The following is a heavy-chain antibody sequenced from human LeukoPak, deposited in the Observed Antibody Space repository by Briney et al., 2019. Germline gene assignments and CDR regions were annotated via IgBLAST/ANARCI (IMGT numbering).Heavy chain of an antibody. J-gene: IGHJ4*02. D-gene: IGHD2-15*01. CDR3: AREVVSVVAAYYYY. CDR2: IIPILGTA. V-gene: IGHV1-69*06. CDR1: GATFSRYA. Sequence: SVKVSCKASGATFSRYAASWVRQAPGQGLEWMGGIIPILGTANYAQKFQGRVTITADKSTSTGYMELSSLRSEDTAVYYCAREVVSVVAAYYYYWGQGTLVTVSS.